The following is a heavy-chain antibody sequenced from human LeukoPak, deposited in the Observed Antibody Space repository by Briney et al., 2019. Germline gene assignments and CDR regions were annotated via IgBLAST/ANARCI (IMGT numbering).Heavy chain of an antibody. D-gene: IGHD1/OR15-1a*01. CDR2: ISYDGSNK. J-gene: IGHJ4*02. Sequence: PGGSLRLSCAASGFTFSSYGMHWVRQAPGKGLEWVAVISYDGSNKYYADSVKGRFTISRDNSKNTLYLQMNSLRAEDTAVYYCAKDGTRGGFGYWGQGTLVTVSS. CDR1: GFTFSSYG. CDR3: AKDGTRGGFGY. V-gene: IGHV3-30*18.